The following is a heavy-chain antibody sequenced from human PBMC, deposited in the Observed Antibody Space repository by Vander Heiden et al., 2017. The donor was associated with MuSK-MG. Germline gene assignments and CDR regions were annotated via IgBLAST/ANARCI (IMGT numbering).Heavy chain of an antibody. V-gene: IGHV1-69*01. Sequence: QVQLVQSGAEVKKPGSSVKVSCKASGGTFSSYAISWVRQAPRQGLEWMGGIIPIFGTANYAQKFQGRVTITADESTSTAYMELSSLRSEDTAVYYCARDGLTVAGTFYYYYGMDVWGQGTTVTVSS. CDR3: ARDGLTVAGTFYYYYGMDV. J-gene: IGHJ6*02. D-gene: IGHD6-19*01. CDR1: GGTFSSYA. CDR2: IIPIFGTA.